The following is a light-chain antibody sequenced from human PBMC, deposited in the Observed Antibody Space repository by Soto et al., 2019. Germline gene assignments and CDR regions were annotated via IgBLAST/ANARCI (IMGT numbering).Light chain of an antibody. CDR1: SSDVGGYNY. Sequence: QSALTQPASVSGSPGQSINISCTGTSSDVGGYNYVSWCQQHPGKAPKLMIYDVSNRPSGVSNRFSGSKSGNTASLTISGLQAEDEADYYCSSYTSSSTLVVFGTGTKLTVL. V-gene: IGLV2-14*01. CDR2: DVS. CDR3: SSYTSSSTLVV. J-gene: IGLJ1*01.